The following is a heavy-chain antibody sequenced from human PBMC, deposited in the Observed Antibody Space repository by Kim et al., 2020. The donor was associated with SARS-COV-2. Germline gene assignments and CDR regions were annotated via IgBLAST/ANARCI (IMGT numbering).Heavy chain of an antibody. V-gene: IGHV3-23*01. CDR1: GFTFSSYA. Sequence: GGSLRLSCAASGFTFSSYAMSWVRQAPGKGLEWVSAISGSGGSTYYADSVKGRFTISRDNTKNTLYLQMNSLRAEDTAVYYCAKVEGIRPGVYCSSTSCFRGAFDIWGQGTMVTVSS. J-gene: IGHJ3*02. CDR2: ISGSGGST. CDR3: AKVEGIRPGVYCSSTSCFRGAFDI. D-gene: IGHD2-2*01.